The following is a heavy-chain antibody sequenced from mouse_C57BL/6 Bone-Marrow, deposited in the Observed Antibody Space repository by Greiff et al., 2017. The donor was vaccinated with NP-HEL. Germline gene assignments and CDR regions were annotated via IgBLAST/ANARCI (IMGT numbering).Heavy chain of an antibody. V-gene: IGHV1-55*01. D-gene: IGHD2-1*01. CDR2: IYPGSGST. Sequence: QVQLKQPGAELVKPGASVKMSCKASFSPFPLSLITFLHPLPVPCLVCIGDIYPGSGSTNYNEKFKSKATLTVDTSSSTAYMQLSSLTSEDSAVYYCARDGNGYWGQGTTLTVSS. CDR1: FSPFPLSL. J-gene: IGHJ2*01. CDR3: ARDGNGY.